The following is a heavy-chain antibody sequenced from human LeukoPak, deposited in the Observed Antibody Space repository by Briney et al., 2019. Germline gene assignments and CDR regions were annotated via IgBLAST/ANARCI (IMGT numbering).Heavy chain of an antibody. Sequence: ASVKVSCKASGYTFTSYGISWVRQAPGQGLEWMGIINPSGGSTTYAQKFQGRVTMTRDMSTRTLYMELSSLRSEDTAFYYCARVGDYSPRGWFDPWGQGTLVTVSS. D-gene: IGHD4-11*01. CDR1: GYTFTSYG. V-gene: IGHV1-46*01. J-gene: IGHJ5*02. CDR3: ARVGDYSPRGWFDP. CDR2: INPSGGST.